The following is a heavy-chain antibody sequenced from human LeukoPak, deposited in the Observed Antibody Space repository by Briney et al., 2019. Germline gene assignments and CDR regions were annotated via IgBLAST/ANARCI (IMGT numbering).Heavy chain of an antibody. CDR3: ARDDHGIVAAGIDY. CDR1: GFSFSSYG. CDR2: IWYDGSNK. Sequence: PGRSLRLSCAASGFSFSSYGMHWVRQAPGKGLEWVAVIWYDGSNKYYADSLKGRFTIPRDNSKNTLYLQMNSLRAEDTAVYYCARDDHGIVAAGIDYWGQGTLVTVSS. J-gene: IGHJ4*02. V-gene: IGHV3-33*01. D-gene: IGHD6-13*01.